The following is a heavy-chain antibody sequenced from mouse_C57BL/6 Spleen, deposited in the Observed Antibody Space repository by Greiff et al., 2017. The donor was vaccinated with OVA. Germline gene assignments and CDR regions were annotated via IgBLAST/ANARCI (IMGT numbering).Heavy chain of an antibody. CDR1: GYTFTSYW. J-gene: IGHJ1*03. CDR3: ARGPYYYGSSYRYFDV. D-gene: IGHD1-1*01. Sequence: VQLQQSGAELVKPGASVKMSCKASGYTFTSYWITWVKQRPGQGLEWIGDIYPGSGSTNYNEKFKSKATLTVDTSSSTAYMQLSSLTSEDSAVYYCARGPYYYGSSYRYFDVWGTGTTVTVSS. V-gene: IGHV1-55*01. CDR2: IYPGSGST.